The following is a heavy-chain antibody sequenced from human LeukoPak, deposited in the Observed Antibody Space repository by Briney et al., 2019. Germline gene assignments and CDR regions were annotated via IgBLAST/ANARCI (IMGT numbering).Heavy chain of an antibody. CDR2: IYPGDSDT. Sequence: GESLKISCKGSGYSFTSYWIGWVRQMPGKGLEWMGIIYPGDSDTRYSPSFQGQVTISADKSISTAYLQWSSLKASDTAMYYCAKDIRGSTSWYGLDYWGQGTLVTVSS. J-gene: IGHJ4*02. V-gene: IGHV5-51*01. CDR1: GYSFTSYW. CDR3: AKDIRGSTSWYGLDY. D-gene: IGHD6-13*01.